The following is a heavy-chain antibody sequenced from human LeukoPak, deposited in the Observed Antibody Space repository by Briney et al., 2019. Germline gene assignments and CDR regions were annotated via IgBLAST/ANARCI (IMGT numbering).Heavy chain of an antibody. CDR1: GFTFSSYW. D-gene: IGHD3-16*01. CDR3: ARVTWTTAFDI. J-gene: IGHJ3*02. V-gene: IGHV3-7*04. CDR2: MKQDGSEK. Sequence: GGSLRLSCAASGFTFSSYWMSWVRQAPGKGLEWVAIMKQDGSEKYYVDSVKGRFTISRDNAKNSLYLQMNSLRAKDTAVYYCARVTWTTAFDIWGQGTMVTVSS.